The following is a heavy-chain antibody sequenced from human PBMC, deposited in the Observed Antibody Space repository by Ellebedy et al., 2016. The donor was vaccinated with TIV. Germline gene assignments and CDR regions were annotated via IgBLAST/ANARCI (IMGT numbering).Heavy chain of an antibody. D-gene: IGHD1-26*01. J-gene: IGHJ4*02. CDR1: GDFVSSNNVA. CDR2: TYYRSKWDT. CDR3: ARGGSGAFLAVLDF. V-gene: IGHV6-1*01. Sequence: LRLSCAITGDFVSSNNVAWNWIRQSPSRGLEWLGRTYYRSKWDTDYAASVRRRIAINADTSRNQLSLQLDSVTPEDTAVYYCARGGSGAFLAVLDFWGQGTLVTVSS.